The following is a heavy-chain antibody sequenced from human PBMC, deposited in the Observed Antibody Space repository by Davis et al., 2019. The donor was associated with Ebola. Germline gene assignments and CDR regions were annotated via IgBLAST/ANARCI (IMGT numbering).Heavy chain of an antibody. Sequence: PGGSLRLSCAASGFTFSSYAMHWVRQAPGKGLEWVAVISYDGSNKYYPDSVKGRFTISRDNSKNTLYLQMNSLRAEDTAVYYCARGTWGDTAIPDYWGQGTLVTVSS. D-gene: IGHD5-18*01. CDR3: ARGTWGDTAIPDY. J-gene: IGHJ4*02. CDR2: ISYDGSNK. CDR1: GFTFSSYA. V-gene: IGHV3-30-3*01.